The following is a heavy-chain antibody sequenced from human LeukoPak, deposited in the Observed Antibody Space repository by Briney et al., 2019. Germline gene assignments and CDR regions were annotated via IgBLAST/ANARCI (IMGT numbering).Heavy chain of an antibody. D-gene: IGHD6-19*01. V-gene: IGHV4-4*07. CDR3: ARHGEGNSGWLYYFDY. CDR2: IYTSGST. CDR1: GGSISSYY. Sequence: PSETLSLTCTVSGGSISSYYWSWIRQPAGKGLEWIGRIYTSGSTNYNPSLKSRVTISVDTSKNQFSLKLSSVTAADTAVYYCARHGEGNSGWLYYFDYWGQGTLVTVSS. J-gene: IGHJ4*02.